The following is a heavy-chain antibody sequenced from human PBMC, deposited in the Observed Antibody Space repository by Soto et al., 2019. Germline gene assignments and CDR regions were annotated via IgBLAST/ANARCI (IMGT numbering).Heavy chain of an antibody. CDR3: ARVGYGDYYYGMDV. CDR1: GYTFTSYG. J-gene: IGHJ6*02. D-gene: IGHD3-10*01. Sequence: RASVKVSCKASGYTFTSYGISWVRQAPGQGLEWMGWISAYNGNTNYAQKLQGRVTMTTDTSTSTAYMELRSLRSDDTAVYYCARVGYGDYYYGMDVWGQGTTVTVSS. CDR2: ISAYNGNT. V-gene: IGHV1-18*04.